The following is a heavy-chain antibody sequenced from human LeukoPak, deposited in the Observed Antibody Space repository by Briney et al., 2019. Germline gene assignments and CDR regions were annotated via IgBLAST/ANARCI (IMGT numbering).Heavy chain of an antibody. D-gene: IGHD4-11*01. V-gene: IGHV1-8*03. CDR2: MNPNSGNT. J-gene: IGHJ4*02. CDR3: YSNYGDSFDY. Sequence: ASVKVSCKASGYTFTSYDINWVRQATGQGLEWMGWMNPNSGNTGYAQKFQGRVTITRDTSITTAYMELSSLRSEDTAVYYCYSNYGDSFDYWGQGTLVTVSS. CDR1: GYTFTSYD.